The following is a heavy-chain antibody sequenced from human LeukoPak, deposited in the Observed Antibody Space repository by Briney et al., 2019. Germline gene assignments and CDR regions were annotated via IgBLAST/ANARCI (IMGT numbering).Heavy chain of an antibody. CDR2: ISYDGSNK. J-gene: IGHJ4*02. Sequence: GGSLRLSCAASGFTFSSYGMHWVRRALGKGLEWVAVISYDGSNKYYADSVKGRFTISRDNSKNTLYLQMNSLRAEDTAVYYCANLPRGSSDYWGQGTLVTVSS. V-gene: IGHV3-30*18. CDR3: ANLPRGSSDY. CDR1: GFTFSSYG.